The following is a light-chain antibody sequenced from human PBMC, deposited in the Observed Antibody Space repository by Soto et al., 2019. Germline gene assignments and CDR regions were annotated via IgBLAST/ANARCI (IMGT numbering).Light chain of an antibody. CDR2: EGS. Sequence: QSVLTQPASVSGSPGQSITISCTGTSSDVGSYNLVSWYQHHPGKAPKLMIFEGSKRPSGVSNRFSASKSGNTASLTISGLQAEDEADYYCCSYAGSSTLVLFGGGTKVTVL. V-gene: IGLV2-23*01. CDR3: CSYAGSSTLVL. CDR1: SSDVGSYNL. J-gene: IGLJ2*01.